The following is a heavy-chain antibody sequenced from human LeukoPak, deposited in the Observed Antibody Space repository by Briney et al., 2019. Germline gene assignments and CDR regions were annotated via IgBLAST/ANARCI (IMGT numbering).Heavy chain of an antibody. Sequence: GGSLRLSCAASGFTFDDYTMHWVRQAPGKGLEWVSLIIWAGGSTYYADSVKGRFTISRDNSKNSLYLQMNSLRTEDTAVYYCAKDGTGGYYYLDYWGQGTLVTVSS. D-gene: IGHD3-22*01. CDR3: AKDGTGGYYYLDY. CDR1: GFTFDDYT. V-gene: IGHV3-43*01. J-gene: IGHJ4*02. CDR2: IIWAGGST.